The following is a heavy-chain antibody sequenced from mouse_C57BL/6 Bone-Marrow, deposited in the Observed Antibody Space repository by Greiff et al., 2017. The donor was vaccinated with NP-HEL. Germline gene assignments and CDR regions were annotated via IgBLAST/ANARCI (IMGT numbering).Heavy chain of an antibody. V-gene: IGHV2-6*01. J-gene: IGHJ4*01. CDR2: IWGVGST. Sequence: VHLVESGPGLVAPSQSLSITCTVSGFSLTSYGVDWVRQSPGKGLEWLGVIWGVGSTNYNSALKSRLSISKDNSKSQVFLKMNSLQTDDTAMYYCARRGYDYDYAMDYWGQGTSVTVSS. D-gene: IGHD2-4*01. CDR1: GFSLTSYG. CDR3: ARRGYDYDYAMDY.